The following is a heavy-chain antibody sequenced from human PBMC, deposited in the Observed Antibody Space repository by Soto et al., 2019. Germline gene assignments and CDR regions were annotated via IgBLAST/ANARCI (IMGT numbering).Heavy chain of an antibody. D-gene: IGHD3-3*01. V-gene: IGHV1-69*13. J-gene: IGHJ6*02. CDR2: IIPIFGTA. Sequence: GASVKVSCKASGGTFSSYAISWVRQAPGQGLEWMGGIIPIFGTANYAQKFQGRVTITADESTSTAYMELSSLRSEDTAVYYCARDRRGAHDFWSGYYPQPSYYYYYGMDVWGQGTTVTVSS. CDR1: GGTFSSYA. CDR3: ARDRRGAHDFWSGYYPQPSYYYYYGMDV.